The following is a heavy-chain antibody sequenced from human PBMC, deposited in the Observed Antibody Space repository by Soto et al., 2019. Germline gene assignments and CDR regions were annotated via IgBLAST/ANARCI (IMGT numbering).Heavy chain of an antibody. Sequence: QVQLVESGGGVVQPGRSLRLSCAASGITVSSYDMHWARQAPGKGLEWVAVISYDGSREYYADAVKGRFTISRDNSNNTLYLQMNSLRPEDTAVYYCAKGGSYSYYYYGVDVWGLGTTVTVSS. V-gene: IGHV3-30*18. CDR1: GITVSSYD. CDR2: ISYDGSRE. CDR3: AKGGSYSYYYYGVDV. J-gene: IGHJ6*02. D-gene: IGHD1-26*01.